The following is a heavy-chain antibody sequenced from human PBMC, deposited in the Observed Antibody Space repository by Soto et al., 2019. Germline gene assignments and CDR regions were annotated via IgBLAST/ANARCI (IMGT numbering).Heavy chain of an antibody. CDR1: GFTVSGND. J-gene: IGHJ4*02. V-gene: IGHV3-66*01. CDR2: IYIGGNT. CDR3: ARGHPGFDS. Sequence: GGSLRLSCAASGFTVSGNDMSWVRQAPGKGLEWVSLIYIGGNTYYAESVKGRFTISRDISKNTLYLQMNSLRAEDTAVYYCARGHPGFDSWGQGTLVTVSS.